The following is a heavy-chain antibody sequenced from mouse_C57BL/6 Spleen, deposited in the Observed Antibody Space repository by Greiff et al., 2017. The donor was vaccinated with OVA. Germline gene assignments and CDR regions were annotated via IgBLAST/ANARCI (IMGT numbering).Heavy chain of an antibody. CDR2: IDPSDSET. Sequence: VKLQQPGAELVRPGSSVKLSCKASGYTFTSYWMHWVKQRPIQGLEWIGNIDPSDSETHYNQKFKDKATLTVDKSSSTAYMQLSSLTSEDSAVYYCARSGYSNYDYWGQGTTLTVSS. V-gene: IGHV1-52*01. J-gene: IGHJ2*01. CDR3: ARSGYSNYDY. CDR1: GYTFTSYW. D-gene: IGHD2-5*01.